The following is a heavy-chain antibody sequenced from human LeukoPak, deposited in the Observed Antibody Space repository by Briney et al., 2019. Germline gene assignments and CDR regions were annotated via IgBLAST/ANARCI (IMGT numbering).Heavy chain of an antibody. Sequence: PSETLSLTCTVSGGSISSGDYYWSWIRQPPGKGLEWIGYIYYSGSTYYNPSLKSRVTISVDTSKNQFSLKLSSVTAADTAVYYCASENASSWYGGGGGVENAFDIWGKGTMVTVSS. J-gene: IGHJ3*02. CDR1: GGSISSGDYY. CDR2: IYYSGST. CDR3: ASENASSWYGGGGGVENAFDI. V-gene: IGHV4-30-4*08. D-gene: IGHD6-13*01.